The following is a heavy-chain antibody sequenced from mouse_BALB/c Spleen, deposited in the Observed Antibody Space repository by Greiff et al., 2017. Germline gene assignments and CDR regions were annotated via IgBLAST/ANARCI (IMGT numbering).Heavy chain of an antibody. Sequence: EVKLVESGGGLVQPKGSLKLSCAASGFTFNTYAMNWVRQAPGKGLEWVARIRSKSNNYATYYADSVKDRFTISRDDSQSMLYLQMNNLKTEDTAMYYCVRQDSSGYTGFAYWGQGTLVTVSA. CDR1: GFTFNTYA. V-gene: IGHV10-1*02. CDR2: IRSKSNNYAT. CDR3: VRQDSSGYTGFAY. J-gene: IGHJ3*01. D-gene: IGHD3-2*01.